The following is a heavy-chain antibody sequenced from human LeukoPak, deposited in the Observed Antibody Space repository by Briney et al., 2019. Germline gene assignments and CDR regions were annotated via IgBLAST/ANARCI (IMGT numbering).Heavy chain of an antibody. J-gene: IGHJ3*02. V-gene: IGHV3-21*01. CDR2: ISSSSSYI. D-gene: IGHD3-10*01. CDR1: GFTFSSYS. Sequence: GGSLRLSCAASGFTFSSYSMNWVRQTPGKGPEWVSSISSSSSYIYYADSVKGRFTISRDNAKNSLYLQMNSLRAEDTAVYYCARDRYAGTDALDIWGQGTMVTVPS. CDR3: ARDRYAGTDALDI.